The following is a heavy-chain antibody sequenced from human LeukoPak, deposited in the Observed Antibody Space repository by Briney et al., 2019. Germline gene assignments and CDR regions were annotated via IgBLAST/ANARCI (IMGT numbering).Heavy chain of an antibody. CDR2: ISSSSSYI. CDR3: VTAAGLGVYYFDY. V-gene: IGHV3-21*01. D-gene: IGHD6-13*01. Sequence: GSLRLSCAASGFTFSSYSMNWVRQAPGKGLEWVSSISSSSSYIYYADSVKGRFTISRDNAKNSLYLQMNSLRAEDTAVYYCVTAAGLGVYYFDYWGQGILVTVSS. CDR1: GFTFSSYS. J-gene: IGHJ4*02.